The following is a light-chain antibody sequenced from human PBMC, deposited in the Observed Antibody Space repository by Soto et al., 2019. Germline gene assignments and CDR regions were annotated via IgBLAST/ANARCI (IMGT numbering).Light chain of an antibody. V-gene: IGLV1-47*02. CDR3: AAWDDSLSVV. CDR2: SNE. CDR1: SSNIRSNY. Sequence: QSVLTQPPSASGTPGQRVTISCSGSSSNIRSNYVYWYQQLPGTAPKLLIFSNEQRPSGVPDRFSGSKSGTSASLAISGLRSEDEADYYCAAWDDSLSVVFGGGTKLTVL. J-gene: IGLJ2*01.